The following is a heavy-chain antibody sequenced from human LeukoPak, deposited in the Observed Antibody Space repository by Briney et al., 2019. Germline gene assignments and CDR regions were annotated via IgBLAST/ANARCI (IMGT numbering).Heavy chain of an antibody. CDR3: ARFNHAVADNSFDY. Sequence: GASVKVSCKASGGTFSSYAISWVRQAPGQGLEWMGGIIPIFGTANYAQKFQGRVTITADKSTSTAYMELSSLRSEDTAVYYCARFNHAVADNSFDYWGQGTLVTVSS. V-gene: IGHV1-69*06. D-gene: IGHD6-19*01. CDR1: GGTFSSYA. CDR2: IIPIFGTA. J-gene: IGHJ4*02.